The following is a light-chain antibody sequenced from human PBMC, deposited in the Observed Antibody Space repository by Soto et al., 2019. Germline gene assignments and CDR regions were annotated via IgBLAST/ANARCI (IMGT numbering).Light chain of an antibody. CDR2: GAS. Sequence: EIVLTQSPGTLSLSPGEGATLSCRASQSVSSSFLAWYQQKPGQAPRLLIYGASSRATGLPDRFSGSGSGKDFTLTISRLEPEDCAVYYCQQYGSSPVTFGGGTKVEIK. CDR1: QSVSSSF. CDR3: QQYGSSPVT. V-gene: IGKV3-20*01. J-gene: IGKJ4*01.